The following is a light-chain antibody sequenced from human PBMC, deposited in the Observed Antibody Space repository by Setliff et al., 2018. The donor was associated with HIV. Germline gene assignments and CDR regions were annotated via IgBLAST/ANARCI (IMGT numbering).Light chain of an antibody. CDR3: CSYAGSYTYI. J-gene: IGLJ1*01. CDR2: DVT. Sequence: QSALTQPPSVSGSPGQSVTFSCTGSSSDVGAYNYVSWYQQHPGKAPKLMIYDVTKRPSGVPDRFSGSKSGNTASLTISGLQAEDEADYYCCSYAGSYTYIFGSGTKVTV. CDR1: SSDVGAYNY. V-gene: IGLV2-11*01.